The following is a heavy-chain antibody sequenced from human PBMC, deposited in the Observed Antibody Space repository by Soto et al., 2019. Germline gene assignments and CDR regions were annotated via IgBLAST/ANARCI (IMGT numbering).Heavy chain of an antibody. V-gene: IGHV1-18*01. CDR3: ARSKSYCRGGSCYWNWFDP. Sequence: QVQLVQSGGEVKKPGASVKVSCKASGYTFISHAITWVRQAPGQGLEWMGWISGYNGDTNYAQDLQGRDTMTADTSTSTAYMEMRSLRSDDTAVYYCARSKSYCRGGSCYWNWFDPWGQGTLVTVSS. CDR1: GYTFISHA. J-gene: IGHJ5*02. D-gene: IGHD2-15*01. CDR2: ISGYNGDT.